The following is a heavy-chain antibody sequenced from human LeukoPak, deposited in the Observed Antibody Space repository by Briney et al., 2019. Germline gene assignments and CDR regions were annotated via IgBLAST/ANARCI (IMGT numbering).Heavy chain of an antibody. V-gene: IGHV4-34*01. CDR2: INHSGST. CDR3: ARVRYSYLDY. Sequence: SETLSLTCAVYGGSFSGYYWSWIRQPPGKGLEWIGEINHSGSTNYNPPLKSRVTISVDTSKNQFSLKLSSVTAADTAVYYCARVRYSYLDYWGQGTLVTVSS. D-gene: IGHD5-18*01. CDR1: GGSFSGYY. J-gene: IGHJ4*02.